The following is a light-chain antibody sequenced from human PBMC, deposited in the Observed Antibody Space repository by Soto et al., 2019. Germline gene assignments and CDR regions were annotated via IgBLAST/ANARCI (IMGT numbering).Light chain of an antibody. CDR3: QHYGSSPWT. CDR1: QTVGSTY. Sequence: EIVLTQSPATLSLSPGERATLSCGASQTVGSTYLAWYHQKPGLAPRLLIYDTSSRATRIPDRFSGSGSGTDFTLTISRLEPEDFAVYSCQHYGSSPWTFGQGAKVEIK. J-gene: IGKJ1*01. CDR2: DTS. V-gene: IGKV3D-20*01.